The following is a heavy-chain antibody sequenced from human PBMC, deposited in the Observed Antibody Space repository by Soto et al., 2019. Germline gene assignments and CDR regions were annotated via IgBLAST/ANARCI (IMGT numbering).Heavy chain of an antibody. CDR3: AGSVTLLRGVYSWFDP. J-gene: IGHJ5*02. CDR2: IYHTGTP. D-gene: IGHD3-10*01. V-gene: IGHV4-30-4*01. Sequence: QVQLQVSGPGLVNSSQTLSLTCTVSGASISNGNYVWSWIRQSPGKGLEWIGCIYHTGTPYYNSSLKSRVTISGDTGTIPLSLTFTSVTATDTAVYYCAGSVTLLRGVYSWFDPWGQGTQVTVSS. CDR1: GASISNGNYV.